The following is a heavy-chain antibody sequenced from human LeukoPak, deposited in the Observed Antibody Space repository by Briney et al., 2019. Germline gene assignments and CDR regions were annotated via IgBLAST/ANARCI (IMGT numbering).Heavy chain of an antibody. J-gene: IGHJ3*02. V-gene: IGHV1-46*01. CDR2: INPSGGST. Sequence: ASVKVSCKASGYTFTSYYMHWVRQAPGQGLEWMGIINPSGGSTSYAQKFQGRVTMTRDMSTSTVYMELSSLRSEDTAVYYCARDDYGEAFDISGQGTMVTVSS. D-gene: IGHD4-17*01. CDR1: GYTFTSYY. CDR3: ARDDYGEAFDI.